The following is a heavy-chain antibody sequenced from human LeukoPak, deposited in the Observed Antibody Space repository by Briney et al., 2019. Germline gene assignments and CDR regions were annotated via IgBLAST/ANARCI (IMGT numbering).Heavy chain of an antibody. D-gene: IGHD3-10*01. CDR1: SGSISSYY. CDR2: IYYSGST. Sequence: SETLSLTCTVSSGSISSYYRSWIRQPPGKGLEWIGYIYYSGSTNYNPSLKSRVTISVDTSKNQFSLKLSSVTAADTAVYYCARARHYGSGSYYNGIFDYWGQGALVTVSS. CDR3: ARARHYGSGSYYNGIFDY. V-gene: IGHV4-59*01. J-gene: IGHJ4*02.